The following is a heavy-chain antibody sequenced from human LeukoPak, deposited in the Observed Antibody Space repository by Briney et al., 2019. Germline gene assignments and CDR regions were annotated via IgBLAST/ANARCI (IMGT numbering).Heavy chain of an antibody. V-gene: IGHV3-15*01. J-gene: IGHJ4*02. CDR2: IKSKTDGGTT. CDR1: GFTFSNAW. CDR3: TTERRAINYFDY. D-gene: IGHD3-9*01. Sequence: PGGSLRLSCAASGFTFSNAWMSWVRQAPGKGLEWVGRIKSKTDGGTTDYAAPVKGRFTISRDDSKNTLYLQMSSLKTEDTAVYYCTTERRAINYFDYWGQGTLVTVSS.